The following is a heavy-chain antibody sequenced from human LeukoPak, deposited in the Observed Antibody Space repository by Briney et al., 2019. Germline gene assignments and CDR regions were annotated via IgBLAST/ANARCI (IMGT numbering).Heavy chain of an antibody. CDR1: GGTFSSYA. CDR2: IIPIFGTA. J-gene: IGHJ4*02. D-gene: IGHD4-11*01. CDR3: ARGREPTDYTQSFDY. Sequence: SVKVSCTASGGTFSSYAISWVRQAPGHGLEWMGGIIPIFGTANYAQKFQGRVTITADESTSTAYMELSSLRSEDTAVYYCARGREPTDYTQSFDYWGQGTLVTVSS. V-gene: IGHV1-69*13.